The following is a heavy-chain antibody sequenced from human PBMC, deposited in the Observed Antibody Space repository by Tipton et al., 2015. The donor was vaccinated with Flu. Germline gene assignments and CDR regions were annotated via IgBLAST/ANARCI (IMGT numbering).Heavy chain of an antibody. D-gene: IGHD3-9*01. Sequence: TLSLTCTVSDDSLRDNYWSWIRQSPGKGLEWIGYILYSGTTYYNPSLKSRVTISMDTSKNQFSLKVNSVTAADTAVYYCARAIYEIGPDYWGQGALVTVSS. J-gene: IGHJ4*02. CDR1: DDSLRDNY. CDR3: ARAIYEIGPDY. V-gene: IGHV4-59*01. CDR2: ILYSGTT.